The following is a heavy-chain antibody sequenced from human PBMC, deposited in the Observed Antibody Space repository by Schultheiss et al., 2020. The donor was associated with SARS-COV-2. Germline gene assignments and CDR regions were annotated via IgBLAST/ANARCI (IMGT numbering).Heavy chain of an antibody. CDR2: IVVGSGNT. V-gene: IGHV1-58*01. CDR3: AAGPPKGIAAAGLDY. J-gene: IGHJ4*02. CDR1: GFTFTSSA. D-gene: IGHD6-13*01. Sequence: SVKVSCKASGFTFTSSAVQWVRQARGQRLEWIGWIVVGSGNTNYAQKFQERVTITRDMSTSTAYMELSSLRSEDTAVYYCAAGPPKGIAAAGLDYWGQGTLVTVSS.